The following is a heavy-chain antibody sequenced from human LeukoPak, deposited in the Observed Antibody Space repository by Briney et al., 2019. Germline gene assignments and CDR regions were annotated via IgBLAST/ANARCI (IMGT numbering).Heavy chain of an antibody. J-gene: IGHJ6*03. CDR2: VSAYNGNT. CDR3: ARAIGSPPYYYYYYMDV. CDR1: GYTFTSYG. V-gene: IGHV1-18*01. Sequence: ASVKVSCKASGYTFTSYGISWVRQAPGQGLEWMGWVSAYNGNTNYAQKLQGRVTMTTDTSTSTAYMEPRSLRSDDTAVYYCARAIGSPPYYYYYYMDVWGKGTTVTVSS. D-gene: IGHD3-10*01.